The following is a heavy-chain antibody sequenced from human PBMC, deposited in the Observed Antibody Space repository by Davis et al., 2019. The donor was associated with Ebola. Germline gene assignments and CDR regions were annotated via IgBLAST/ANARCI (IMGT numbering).Heavy chain of an antibody. D-gene: IGHD1-26*01. V-gene: IGHV3-11*01. CDR2: ISSSGSTI. CDR1: GFTFSDYY. J-gene: IGHJ6*04. Sequence: PGGSLRLSCAASGFTFSDYYMSWIRQAPGKGLEWVSYISSSGSTIYYADSVKGRFTISRDNAKNSLYLQMNSLRAEDTALYHCARDPHSGSHHYYYYYGMDVWGKGTTVTVSS. CDR3: ARDPHSGSHHYYYYYGMDV.